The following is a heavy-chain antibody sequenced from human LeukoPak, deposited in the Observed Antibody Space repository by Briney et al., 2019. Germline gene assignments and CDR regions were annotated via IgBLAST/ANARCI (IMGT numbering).Heavy chain of an antibody. CDR1: GFTFGSYG. CDR3: AKTTHDSSGYYYFGY. D-gene: IGHD3-22*01. CDR2: ITPNADRT. V-gene: IGHV3-23*01. Sequence: GGSLRLSCAASGFTFGSYGMSWVRQAPGKGLEWVSFITPNADRTSYADSVEGRFTISRDNSKNTLYLQMNSLRAEDTAVYYCAKTTHDSSGYYYFGYWGQGTLVTVSS. J-gene: IGHJ4*02.